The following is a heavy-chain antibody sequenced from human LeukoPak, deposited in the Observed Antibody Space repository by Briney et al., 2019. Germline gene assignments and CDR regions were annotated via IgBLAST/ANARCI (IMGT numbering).Heavy chain of an antibody. CDR3: ARDMDYGDAFDI. V-gene: IGHV3-66*01. CDR2: IYSGGSI. D-gene: IGHD4/OR15-4a*01. Sequence: GGSLRLSCAASGFTVSSNYMSWFRQAPGKGLEWVSVIYSGGSIYYADSVKGRFTISRDNSKNTLYLQMNSLGAEDTAVYYFARDMDYGDAFDIWGQGTMVTVSS. CDR1: GFTVSSNY. J-gene: IGHJ3*02.